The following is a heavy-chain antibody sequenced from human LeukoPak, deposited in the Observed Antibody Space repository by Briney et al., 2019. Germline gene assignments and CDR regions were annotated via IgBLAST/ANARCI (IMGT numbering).Heavy chain of an antibody. CDR3: ATDYYGSGSYYYYYYYGMDV. V-gene: IGHV3-7*01. D-gene: IGHD3-10*01. Sequence: PGGSLRLSCAASGFTFSSYWMSWVRQAPGKGLEWVANIKQDGSEKYYVGSVKGRFTISRDNAKNSLYLQMNSLRAEDTAVYYCATDYYGSGSYYYYYYYGMDVWGQGTTVTVSS. CDR2: IKQDGSEK. CDR1: GFTFSSYW. J-gene: IGHJ6*02.